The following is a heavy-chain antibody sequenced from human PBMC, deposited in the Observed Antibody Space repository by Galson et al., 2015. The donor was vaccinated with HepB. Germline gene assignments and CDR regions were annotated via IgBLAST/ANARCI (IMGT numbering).Heavy chain of an antibody. Sequence: SLRLSCAASGFTFSSYAMHWVRQAPGKGLEWVAVISYDGSNKYYADSVKGRFTISRDNSKNTLYLQMNSLRAEDTAVYYCARGGLGVTTPDGGFDYWGQGTLVTVSS. CDR3: ARGGLGVTTPDGGFDY. V-gene: IGHV3-30*04. CDR1: GFTFSSYA. D-gene: IGHD4-11*01. J-gene: IGHJ4*02. CDR2: ISYDGSNK.